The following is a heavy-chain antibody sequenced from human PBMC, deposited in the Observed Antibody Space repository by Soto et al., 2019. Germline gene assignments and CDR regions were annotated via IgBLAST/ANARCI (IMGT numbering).Heavy chain of an antibody. Sequence: GGSLRLSCAASGFTFSNYGMHWVRQAPGKGLEWVAVISYDGVNKYYADSVKGRFTISKDNSKNTLFLEMNSLRAEDTAVYYCAKPSSSGRTAYYYGMDVWGQGTTVTVSS. J-gene: IGHJ6*02. V-gene: IGHV3-30*18. CDR3: AKPSSSGRTAYYYGMDV. CDR2: ISYDGVNK. D-gene: IGHD6-19*01. CDR1: GFTFSNYG.